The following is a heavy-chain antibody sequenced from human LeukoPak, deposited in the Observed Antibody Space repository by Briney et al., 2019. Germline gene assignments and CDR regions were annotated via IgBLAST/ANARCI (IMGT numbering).Heavy chain of an antibody. V-gene: IGHV3-23*01. CDR2: ISGSGGST. CDR1: GFTFSSYG. Sequence: GGSLRLSCAASGFTFSSYGMHWVRQAPGKGLEWVSSISGSGGSTYHAVSVKGRFTISRDNSKNTPYLQMNNLRAEDTAVYYCAKDSSGYYYGPLDSWGHGTLVTVSS. J-gene: IGHJ5*01. CDR3: AKDSSGYYYGPLDS. D-gene: IGHD3-22*01.